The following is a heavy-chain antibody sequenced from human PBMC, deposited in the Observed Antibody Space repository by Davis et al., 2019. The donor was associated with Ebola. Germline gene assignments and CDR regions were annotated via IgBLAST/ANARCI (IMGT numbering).Heavy chain of an antibody. Sequence: ASVKVSCKVFGYTLTEFSIHWVRQAPGMGFEWMGGFDREDGETFYAQKFQGRVTMTEDTSTDTAYMELSSLTSDDTAVYYCATPYIASAGGKYFDYWGQGTLVTVSS. J-gene: IGHJ4*02. CDR3: ATPYIASAGGKYFDY. CDR1: GYTLTEFS. CDR2: FDREDGET. V-gene: IGHV1-24*01. D-gene: IGHD3-16*01.